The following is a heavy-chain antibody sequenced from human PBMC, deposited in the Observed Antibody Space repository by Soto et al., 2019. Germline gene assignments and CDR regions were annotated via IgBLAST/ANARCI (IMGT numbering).Heavy chain of an antibody. J-gene: IGHJ3*02. CDR1: GGSISSGGYY. D-gene: IGHD6-6*01. CDR3: ASGRYRKYSSRYAWDAFDI. Sequence: QVQLQESGPGLVKPSQTLSLTCTVSGGSISSGGYYWSWIRQHPGKGLEWIGYIYYSGSTYYNPSLKSRVTISVDTSKNQFSLKLSSVTAADTAVYYCASGRYRKYSSRYAWDAFDIWGQGTMVTVSS. CDR2: IYYSGST. V-gene: IGHV4-31*03.